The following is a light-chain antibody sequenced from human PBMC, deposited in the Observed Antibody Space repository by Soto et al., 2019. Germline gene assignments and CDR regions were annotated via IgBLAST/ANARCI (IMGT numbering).Light chain of an antibody. V-gene: IGLV2-23*01. J-gene: IGLJ2*01. CDR1: SSDVGTYNL. Sequence: QSALTQPASVSGSPGQSITISCTGTSSDVGTYNLVSWYQQHPGQAPKLMIYEDNKRPSGLSNRFSGSKSGNTASLTISGLQADDEADYYCSSYASSRSLLFGGGTNVTVL. CDR3: SSYASSRSLL. CDR2: EDN.